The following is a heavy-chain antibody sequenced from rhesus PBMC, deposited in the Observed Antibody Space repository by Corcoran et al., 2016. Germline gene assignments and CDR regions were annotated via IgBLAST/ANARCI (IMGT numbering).Heavy chain of an antibody. CDR2: ISGSGRST. CDR1: GGSISSNY. D-gene: IGHD6-25*01. V-gene: IGHV4-173*01. J-gene: IGHJ4*01. CDR3: ARDRSYSGGSWTY. Sequence: QLQLQESGPGLVKPSETLSLTCAVSGGSISSNYWSWIRQPPGKGLEWIGRISGSGRSTDYNPSLKIRVTISTETSKNQFSLKLSSVTAADAAVYYCARDRSYSGGSWTYWGQGVLVTVSS.